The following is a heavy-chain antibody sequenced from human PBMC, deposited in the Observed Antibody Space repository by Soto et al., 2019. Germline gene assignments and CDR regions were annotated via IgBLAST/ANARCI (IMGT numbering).Heavy chain of an antibody. CDR3: ARQTTSSSSWYDY. CDR2: IYSSGTT. D-gene: IGHD6-13*01. J-gene: IGHJ5*01. Sequence: PSETLSLTCTVSVGSIINYDWTWIRQPAGKGLEYIGRIYSSGTTNYNPSLKSRVTMSVDTSKNQFSLKLSSVTAADTALYYCARQTTSSSSWYDYWGHGTLVTVSS. V-gene: IGHV4-4*07. CDR1: VGSIINYD.